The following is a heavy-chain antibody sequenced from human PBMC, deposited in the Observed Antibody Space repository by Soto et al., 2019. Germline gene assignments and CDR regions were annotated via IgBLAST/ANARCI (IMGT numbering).Heavy chain of an antibody. CDR2: IIPIFGTA. V-gene: IGHV1-69*01. CDR3: ARVYPLSSSVEYYYYGMDV. CDR1: GGTFSSYA. J-gene: IGHJ6*02. Sequence: QVQLVQSGAEVKKPGSSVKVSCKASGGTFSSYAISWVRQAPGQGLEWMGGIIPIFGTANYAQKFQGRVTITADESTSTAYMELSSLRSEDTAVYYCARVYPLSSSVEYYYYGMDVWGQGTTVTVSS. D-gene: IGHD6-6*01.